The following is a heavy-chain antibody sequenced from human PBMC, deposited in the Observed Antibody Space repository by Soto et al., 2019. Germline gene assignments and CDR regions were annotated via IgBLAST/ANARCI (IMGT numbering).Heavy chain of an antibody. Sequence: GGSLRLSCAASGFTCNIYAMTWVRQAPGKGLEWVSAISRYGDITYYADSVEGRFTISRDNSKNTLYLQMNSLRAEDTAVYYCAKDRYLDHDSRGYLFDNWGQGTLVTVSS. V-gene: IGHV3-23*01. CDR1: GFTCNIYA. CDR3: AKDRYLDHDSRGYLFDN. CDR2: ISRYGDIT. D-gene: IGHD3-22*01. J-gene: IGHJ4*02.